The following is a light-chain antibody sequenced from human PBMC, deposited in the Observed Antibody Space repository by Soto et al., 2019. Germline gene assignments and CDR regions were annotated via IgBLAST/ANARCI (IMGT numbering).Light chain of an antibody. CDR2: GNS. V-gene: IGLV1-40*01. J-gene: IGLJ1*01. Sequence: QSVLKQPPSVSGAPGQRVTISCTGSSSNIGAGYDVHWYQQLPGTAPKLLIYGNSNRPSGVPDRFSGSKSGTSASLAITGLQAEDEADYYCQSYDSSLSGSDYVFGTGTKLTVL. CDR1: SSNIGAGYD. CDR3: QSYDSSLSGSDYV.